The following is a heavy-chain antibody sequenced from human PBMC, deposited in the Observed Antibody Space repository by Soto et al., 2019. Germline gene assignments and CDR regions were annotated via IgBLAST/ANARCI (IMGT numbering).Heavy chain of an antibody. CDR2: ISYDGSNK. D-gene: IGHD6-13*01. CDR1: GFTFSSYG. Sequence: GGSLRLSCAASGFTFSSYGMHWVRQAPGKGLEWVAVISYDGSNKYYADSVKGRFTISRDNSKNTLYLQMNSLRAEDTAVYYCARDSFGSSWYAGYWGQGTLVTVSS. J-gene: IGHJ4*02. V-gene: IGHV3-30*03. CDR3: ARDSFGSSWYAGY.